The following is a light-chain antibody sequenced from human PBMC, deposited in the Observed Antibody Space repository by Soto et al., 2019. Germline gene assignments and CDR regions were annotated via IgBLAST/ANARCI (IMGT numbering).Light chain of an antibody. V-gene: IGKV1-8*01. CDR1: QGISSY. CDR2: AAS. CDR3: QQYYSYPWT. J-gene: IGKJ1*01. Sequence: SGSTGDRVTITCRASQGISSYLAWYQQKPGKAPKLLIYAASTLQSGVPSRFSGSGSGTDFTLTISCLQSEDFATYYCQQYYSYPWTFGQGTKVEIK.